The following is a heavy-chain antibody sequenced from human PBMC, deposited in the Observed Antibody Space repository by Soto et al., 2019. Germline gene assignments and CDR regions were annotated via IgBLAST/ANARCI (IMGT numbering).Heavy chain of an antibody. CDR2: IYYSGST. V-gene: IGHV4-30-4*01. CDR3: ARGLPWNWFDP. CDR1: AGSISIGDYY. J-gene: IGHJ5*02. Sequence: SETLSLTCTVSAGSISIGDYYGSWIRQPPGKGLEWIGYIYYSGSTYCNPSLKSRVTISLDTSKNQSSLKLSSVTAADTAVYYCARGLPWNWFDPWGQGTLVTAPQ. D-gene: IGHD2-2*01.